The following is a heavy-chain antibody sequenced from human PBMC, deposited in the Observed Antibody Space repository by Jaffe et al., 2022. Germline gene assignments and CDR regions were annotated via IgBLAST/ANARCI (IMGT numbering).Heavy chain of an antibody. V-gene: IGHV3-48*03. CDR2: ISSSGSTI. CDR3: ARDLNIAVAGTLRGPDDY. D-gene: IGHD6-19*01. Sequence: EVQLVESGGGLVQPGGSLRLSCAASGFTFSSYEMNWVRQAPGKGLEWVSYISSSGSTIYYADSVKGRFTISRDNAKNSLYLQMNSLRAEDTAVYYCARDLNIAVAGTLRGPDDYWGQGTLVTVSS. CDR1: GFTFSSYE. J-gene: IGHJ4*02.